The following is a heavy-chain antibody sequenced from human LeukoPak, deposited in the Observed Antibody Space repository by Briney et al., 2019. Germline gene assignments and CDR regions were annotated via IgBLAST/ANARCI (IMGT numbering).Heavy chain of an antibody. CDR1: GFTFSDYY. V-gene: IGHV3-11*04. Sequence: GGSLRLSCAASGFTFSDYYMSWIRQAPGKGLEWVSYISSSGTTIYYADSVKGRFAISRDNAKNSLYLQMNSLRAEDTAVYYCARSYTPMGTFDYWGQGTLVTVSS. CDR2: ISSSGTTI. D-gene: IGHD5-18*01. J-gene: IGHJ4*02. CDR3: ARSYTPMGTFDY.